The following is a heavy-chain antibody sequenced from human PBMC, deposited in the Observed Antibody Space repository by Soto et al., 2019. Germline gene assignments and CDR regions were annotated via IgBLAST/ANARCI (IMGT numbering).Heavy chain of an antibody. Sequence: PGGSLRLSCAASGFTFSSYAMSWVRQAPGKGLEWVANIKQDGSEKYYVDSVKGRFTISRDNAKNSLYLQMNSLRAEDTAVYYCARDPTFDNWNYPYYYYYYGMDVWGQGTTVTVSS. CDR1: GFTFSSYA. D-gene: IGHD1-7*01. CDR2: IKQDGSEK. V-gene: IGHV3-7*01. CDR3: ARDPTFDNWNYPYYYYYYGMDV. J-gene: IGHJ6*02.